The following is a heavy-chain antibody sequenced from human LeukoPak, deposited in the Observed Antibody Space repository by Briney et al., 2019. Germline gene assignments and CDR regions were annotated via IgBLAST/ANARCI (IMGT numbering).Heavy chain of an antibody. V-gene: IGHV3-74*01. CDR1: GLTFRNYW. D-gene: IGHD4-11*01. Sequence: PGGSLRLSCAASGLTFRNYWMHWVRQAPGKGLMWLSRITSDGGDTIYADSVKGRFTISRDNSKNTLYLQMNSLRAEDTAVYYCARPKDDYSNGRFDYWGQGTLVTVSS. J-gene: IGHJ4*02. CDR3: ARPKDDYSNGRFDY. CDR2: ITSDGGDT.